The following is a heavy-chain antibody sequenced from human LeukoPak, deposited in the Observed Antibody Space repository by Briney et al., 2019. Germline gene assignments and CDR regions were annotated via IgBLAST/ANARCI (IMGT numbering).Heavy chain of an antibody. CDR1: GYTFTSYG. D-gene: IGHD4-11*01. J-gene: IGHJ6*02. V-gene: IGHV1-18*01. Sequence: ASVKVSCTASGYTFTSYGISWVRQAPGQGLEWMAKINDYSGDTNYAQTLQGRVTMSRDTSTNTAYLELRSLRADDTAVYYCASSLLPDYRAYYVYGIDLWGQRTT. CDR2: INDYSGDT. CDR3: ASSLLPDYRAYYVYGIDL.